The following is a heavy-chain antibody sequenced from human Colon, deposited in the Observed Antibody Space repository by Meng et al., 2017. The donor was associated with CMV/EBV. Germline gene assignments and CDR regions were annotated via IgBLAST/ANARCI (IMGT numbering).Heavy chain of an antibody. CDR2: INHSGST. CDR3: ARGLYGSGRHQIDY. V-gene: IGHV4-34*01. CDR1: GGSFSGYY. D-gene: IGHD3-10*01. J-gene: IGHJ4*02. Sequence: QGHVQQWGDGLLKPSETLSLTCAVYGGSFSGYYWSWIRQPPGKGLEWIGEINHSGSTNYNPSLKSRVTISVDTSKNQFSLKLSSVTAADTAVYYCARGLYGSGRHQIDYWGQGTLVTVSS.